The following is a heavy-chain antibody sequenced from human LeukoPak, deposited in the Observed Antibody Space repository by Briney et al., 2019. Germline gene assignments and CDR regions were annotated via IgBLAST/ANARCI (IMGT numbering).Heavy chain of an antibody. CDR3: APSYYYDSSGYYGLDY. V-gene: IGHV3-23*01. J-gene: IGHJ4*02. D-gene: IGHD3-22*01. CDR1: GFTFSSYA. CDR2: ISGSGGST. Sequence: GGSLRLSCAASGFTFSSYAMTWVRQAPGKGLEWVSTISGSGGSTNYADSVKGRFTISRDKSKNTLYLQMNSLRAEDTAVYYCAPSYYYDSSGYYGLDYWGQGTLVTVSS.